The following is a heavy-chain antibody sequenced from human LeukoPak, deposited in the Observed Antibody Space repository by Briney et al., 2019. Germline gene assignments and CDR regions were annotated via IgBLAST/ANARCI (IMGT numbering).Heavy chain of an antibody. CDR1: GYTFTDYY. V-gene: IGHV1-69-2*01. CDR2: VDPEDGET. Sequence: GASVKISCKASGYTFTDYYMHWVQQAPGKGLEWMGRVDPEDGETIYAEKFQGGVTIIADTSTDTAYMELSSLRSEDTAMYYCATDPNDYSDYVQLWGQGTLVTVSS. CDR3: ATDPNDYSDYVQL. J-gene: IGHJ4*02. D-gene: IGHD4-11*01.